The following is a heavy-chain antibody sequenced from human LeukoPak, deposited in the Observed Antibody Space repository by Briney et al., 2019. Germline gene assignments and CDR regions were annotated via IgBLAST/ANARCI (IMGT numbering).Heavy chain of an antibody. CDR1: GFTFSSYG. J-gene: IGHJ6*04. D-gene: IGHD3-10*01. CDR2: IWYDGSNK. V-gene: IGHV3-33*01. CDR3: ARGGRGVWVRGVIIYYYYGMDV. Sequence: PGGSLRLSCAASGFTFSSYGMHWVRQAPGKGLEWVAVIWYDGSNKYYADSVKGRFTISRDNSKNTLYLRMNSLRAEDTAVYYWARGGRGVWVRGVIIYYYYGMDVWGKGTTVTVSS.